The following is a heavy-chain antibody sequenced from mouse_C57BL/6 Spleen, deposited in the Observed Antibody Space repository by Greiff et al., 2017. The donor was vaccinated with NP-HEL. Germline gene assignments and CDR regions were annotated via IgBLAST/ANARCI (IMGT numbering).Heavy chain of an antibody. J-gene: IGHJ4*01. CDR2: IYPNNGGT. Sequence: EVKLQESGPELVKPGASVKMSCKASGSTFTDYNMHWVKQSHGKSLEWIGYIYPNNGGTSYNQKFQGKATLTVNKSSSTAYMELRSLTSEDSAVDYCARDAYYAMDYWGQGTTVTVSS. V-gene: IGHV1-22*01. CDR1: GSTFTDYN. CDR3: ARDAYYAMDY.